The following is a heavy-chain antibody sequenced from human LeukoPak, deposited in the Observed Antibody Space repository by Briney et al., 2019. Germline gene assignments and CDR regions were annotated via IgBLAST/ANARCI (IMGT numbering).Heavy chain of an antibody. V-gene: IGHV3-66*01. CDR3: TRELAVTVTTGYHGFEI. D-gene: IGHD4-17*01. Sequence: GGSLRLSCATSEFTVSTNYMSWVRQAPGKGLEWVSVIYSGGRAYYADSVKGRFTVSRDTSKNTLYLQMNSLRAEDTAVYYCTRELAVTVTTGYHGFEIWGQGTMVTVSS. CDR1: EFTVSTNY. J-gene: IGHJ3*02. CDR2: IYSGGRA.